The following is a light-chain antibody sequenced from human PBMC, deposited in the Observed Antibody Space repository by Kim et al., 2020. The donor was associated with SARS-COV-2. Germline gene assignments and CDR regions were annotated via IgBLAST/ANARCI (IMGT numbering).Light chain of an antibody. CDR3: YSAADNTGI. CDR1: VLAKKF. V-gene: IGLV3-27*01. J-gene: IGLJ2*01. CDR2: KDS. Sequence: SVSPGQTARITCSGDVLAKKFARWFQQKPGQAPVLMIYKDSQRPSGIPERFAGSSSGTTVTLTISGAQLEDEADYYCYSAADNTGIFGGGTQLTVL.